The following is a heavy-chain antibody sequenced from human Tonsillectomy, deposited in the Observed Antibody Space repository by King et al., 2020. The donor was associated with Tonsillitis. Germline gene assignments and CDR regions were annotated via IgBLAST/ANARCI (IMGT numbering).Heavy chain of an antibody. CDR3: ARHEYCSSTSCYVRGYNLGACDI. CDR1: GGSISSYY. J-gene: IGHJ3*02. Sequence: QLQESGPGLVKPSETLSLSCTVSGGSISSYYWSWIRQPPGKGLEWIGYIYYSGSTNYNPSLKSRVTISVDTSKNQFSLKLSSVTAADTAVYYCARHEYCSSTSCYVRGYNLGACDIWGQGTMVTVSS. CDR2: IYYSGST. D-gene: IGHD2-2*01. V-gene: IGHV4-59*08.